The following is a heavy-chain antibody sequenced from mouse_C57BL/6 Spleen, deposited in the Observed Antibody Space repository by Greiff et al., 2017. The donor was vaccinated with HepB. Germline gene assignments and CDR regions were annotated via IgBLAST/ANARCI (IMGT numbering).Heavy chain of an antibody. V-gene: IGHV1-15*01. CDR2: IDPETGGT. D-gene: IGHD2-3*01. Sequence: LVESGAELVRPGASVTLSCKASGYTFTDYEMHWVKQTPVHGLEWIGAIDPETGGTAYNQKFKGKAILTADKSSSTAYMELRSLTSEDSAVYYCTRGLYDGEVWGTGTTVTVSS. CDR3: TRGLYDGEV. J-gene: IGHJ1*03. CDR1: GYTFTDYE.